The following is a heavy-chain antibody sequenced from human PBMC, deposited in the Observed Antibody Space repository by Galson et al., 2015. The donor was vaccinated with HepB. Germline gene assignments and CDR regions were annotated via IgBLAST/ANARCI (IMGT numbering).Heavy chain of an antibody. CDR1: GFTFSSYG. CDR3: ARVKDLSAYWGAAADYYYGMDV. Sequence: SLRLSCAASGFTFSSYGMHWVRQAPGKGLEWVAVISYDGSNKYYADSVKGRFTISRDNSKNTLYLQMNSLRAEDTAVYYCARVKDLSAYWGAAADYYYGMDVWGQGTTVTVSS. J-gene: IGHJ6*02. CDR2: ISYDGSNK. D-gene: IGHD6-13*01. V-gene: IGHV3-30*03.